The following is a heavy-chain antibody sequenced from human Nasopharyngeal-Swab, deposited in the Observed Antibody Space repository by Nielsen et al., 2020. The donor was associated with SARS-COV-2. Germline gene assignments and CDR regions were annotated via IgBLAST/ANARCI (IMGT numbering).Heavy chain of an antibody. CDR2: IYSGGST. V-gene: IGHV3-53*01. CDR3: ARASLRYFDWLTNGGAFEI. CDR1: GFTVSSNY. D-gene: IGHD3-9*01. J-gene: IGHJ3*02. Sequence: GESLKISCAASGFTVSSNYMSWVRQAPGKGLEWVSVIYSGGSTYYADSVKGRFTISRDNSKNTLYLQMNSLRAEDTAVYYCARASLRYFDWLTNGGAFEIWGQGTMVTVSS.